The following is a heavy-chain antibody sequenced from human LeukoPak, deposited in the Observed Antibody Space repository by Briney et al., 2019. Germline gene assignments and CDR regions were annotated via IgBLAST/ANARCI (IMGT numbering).Heavy chain of an antibody. V-gene: IGHV1-2*02. J-gene: IGHJ6*02. Sequence: ASVKVSCKASGYTFTGYYMHWVRQAPGQRLEWMGWINPNSGGTNYAQKFQGRVTMTRDTSISTAYMELSRLRSDDTAVYYCARASSWYSYGMDVWGQGTTVTVSS. D-gene: IGHD6-13*01. CDR1: GYTFTGYY. CDR3: ARASSWYSYGMDV. CDR2: INPNSGGT.